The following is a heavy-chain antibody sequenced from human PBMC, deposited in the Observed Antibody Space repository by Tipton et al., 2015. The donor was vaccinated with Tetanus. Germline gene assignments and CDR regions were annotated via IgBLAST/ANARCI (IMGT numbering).Heavy chain of an antibody. CDR3: ARGVGDHETAPGAYYFDY. D-gene: IGHD3-16*01. J-gene: IGHJ4*02. V-gene: IGHV4-39*01. CDR1: GGSISSSSYY. Sequence: TLSLTCTVSGGSISSSSYYWGWIRQPPGKGLEWIGSIYYSGSTYYNPSLKSRVTISVDTSKNQFSLRLSSVTAADTAVYYCARGVGDHETAPGAYYFDYWGQGTLVTVSS. CDR2: IYYSGST.